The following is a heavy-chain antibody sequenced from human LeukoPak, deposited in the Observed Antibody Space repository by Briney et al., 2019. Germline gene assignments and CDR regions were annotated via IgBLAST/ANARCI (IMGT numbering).Heavy chain of an antibody. D-gene: IGHD6-19*01. CDR3: ASLAVAGLSEGY. V-gene: IGHV4-39*01. CDR1: GGSISSGGYY. J-gene: IGHJ4*02. CDR2: IYYSGST. Sequence: SETLSVTCTVSGGSISSGGYYWSWIRQPPGKGLEWIASIYYSGSTYYNPSLKSRVTISVDTSRNQFSLKLSSVTAADTAVYYCASLAVAGLSEGYWGQGTLVIVSS.